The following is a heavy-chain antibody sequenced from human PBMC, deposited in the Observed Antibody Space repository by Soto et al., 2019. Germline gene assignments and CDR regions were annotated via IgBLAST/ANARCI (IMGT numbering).Heavy chain of an antibody. CDR3: ASGNYYDSSGYYYEMFDY. CDR1: GGSISSGDYY. Sequence: TSETLSLTCTVSGGSISSGDYYWSWIRQHPGKGLEWIGYIYYSGSTYYNPSLKSRVTISVDTSKNQFSLELSSVTAADTAVYYCASGNYYDSSGYYYEMFDYWGQGTLVTVSS. D-gene: IGHD3-22*01. J-gene: IGHJ4*02. CDR2: IYYSGST. V-gene: IGHV4-30-4*08.